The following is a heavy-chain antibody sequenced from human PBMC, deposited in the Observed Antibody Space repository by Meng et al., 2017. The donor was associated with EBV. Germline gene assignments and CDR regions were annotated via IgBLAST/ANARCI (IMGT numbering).Heavy chain of an antibody. CDR3: ARDMGDAYNPCDY. V-gene: IGHV4-39*07. D-gene: IGHD5-24*01. CDR1: GGSISSSSYY. Sequence: QLQLQESGPGLVKPSETLSLTCTVLGGSISSSSYYWGWIRQPPGKGLEWIGSIYYSGSTFYNPSLKSRVTISLDTSKNQFSLRLSSVTAADTAVYYCARDMGDAYNPCDYWGQGTLVTVSS. J-gene: IGHJ4*02. CDR2: IYYSGST.